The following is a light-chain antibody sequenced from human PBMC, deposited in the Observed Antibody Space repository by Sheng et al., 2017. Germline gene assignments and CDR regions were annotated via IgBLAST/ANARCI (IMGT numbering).Light chain of an antibody. CDR2: DAS. J-gene: IGKJ1*01. V-gene: IGKV1-33*01. CDR1: QDISNY. CDR3: QKYESSWT. Sequence: DIQMTQSPSSLSASVGDRVTITCQASQDISNYLNWYQQKPGKAPKLLIYDASNLETGVPSRFSGSGSGTDFTFTISSLQPEDIATYYCQKYESSWTFGQGTKVEIK.